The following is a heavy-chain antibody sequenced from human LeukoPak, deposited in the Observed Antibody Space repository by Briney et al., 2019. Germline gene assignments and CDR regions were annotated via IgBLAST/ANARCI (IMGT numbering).Heavy chain of an antibody. Sequence: PGGSLRVSCAASGFTFSNYAMSWDRQAPGKALEWVSSIRGNGARTDYADSVKGRFTISRDNSKNTLYLQMNSLRAEDTAVYYCAKHQQIYGDSLMDVWGQGTTVTVSS. J-gene: IGHJ6*02. CDR1: GFTFSNYA. CDR2: IRGNGART. V-gene: IGHV3-23*01. CDR3: AKHQQIYGDSLMDV. D-gene: IGHD4-17*01.